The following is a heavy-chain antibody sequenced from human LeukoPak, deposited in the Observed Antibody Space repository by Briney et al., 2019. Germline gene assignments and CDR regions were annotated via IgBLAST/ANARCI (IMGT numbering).Heavy chain of an antibody. Sequence: GASVTVSCKASGYTFTSYDINWVRQAAGQGREWMGWMNPNSGNTGYAQKFQGRVTMTRNTSISTAYMELSSLRSEDTAVYYCARGGRGYSYGLLRVFDYWGQGTLVTVSS. V-gene: IGHV1-8*01. CDR2: MNPNSGNT. D-gene: IGHD5-18*01. CDR1: GYTFTSYD. CDR3: ARGGRGYSYGLLRVFDY. J-gene: IGHJ4*02.